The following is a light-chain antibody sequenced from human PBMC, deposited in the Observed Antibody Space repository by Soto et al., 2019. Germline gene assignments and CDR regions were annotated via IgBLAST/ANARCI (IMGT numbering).Light chain of an antibody. CDR3: STYTSTTPLGV. CDR1: SSDVRSYNY. V-gene: IGLV2-14*01. CDR2: GVS. Sequence: QSALTQPASVSGSPGQSITISCTGISSDVRSYNYVSWYQHHPGQAPKLLVYGVSNRPSGVSNRFSGSKSANTASLTISGLQAEDEADYYCSTYTSTTPLGVFGGGNKVTVL. J-gene: IGLJ2*01.